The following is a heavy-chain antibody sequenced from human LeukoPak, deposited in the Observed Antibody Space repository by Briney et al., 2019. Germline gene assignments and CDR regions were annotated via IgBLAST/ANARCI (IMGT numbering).Heavy chain of an antibody. J-gene: IGHJ4*02. CDR2: IKQDGSEK. V-gene: IGHV3-7*01. CDR1: GFTFSSYW. Sequence: PGGSLRLSCAASGFTFSSYWMSWVRQAPGKGLEWVANIKQDGSEKYYVDSVKGRFTISRDNAKNSLYLQMNSLRAEDTAVYYCARVFQWLRTVDYFDSWGQGTLVTVSS. D-gene: IGHD6-19*01. CDR3: ARVFQWLRTVDYFDS.